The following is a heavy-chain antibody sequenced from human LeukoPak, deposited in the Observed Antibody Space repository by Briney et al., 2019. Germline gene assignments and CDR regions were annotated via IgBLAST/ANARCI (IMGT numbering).Heavy chain of an antibody. J-gene: IGHJ5*02. Sequence: PGGSLRLSCAASGFTFSNAWMSWVRQAPGKGLEWVGRIKSKTDGGTTDYAAPVKGRFTISRDDSKNTLYLQMNSLKTEDTAVYYCTTGGDSYYDILTGPRGFDPWGQGTLVTVSS. V-gene: IGHV3-15*01. CDR1: GFTFSNAW. CDR2: IKSKTDGGTT. D-gene: IGHD3-9*01. CDR3: TTGGDSYYDILTGPRGFDP.